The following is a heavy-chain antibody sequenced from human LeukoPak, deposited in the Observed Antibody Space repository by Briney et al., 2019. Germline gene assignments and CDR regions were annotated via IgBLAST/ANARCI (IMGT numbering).Heavy chain of an antibody. CDR2: IYHSGST. CDR1: GYSISSGYH. J-gene: IGHJ4*02. Sequence: SETLSLTCTVSGYSISSGYHWGWIRQPPGKGLEWIGSIYHSGSTYYNPSLKSRVTISVDTSKNQFSLKLSSVTAADTAVYYCARDYINYGDYIAYWGQGTLVTVSS. V-gene: IGHV4-38-2*02. CDR3: ARDYINYGDYIAY. D-gene: IGHD4-11*01.